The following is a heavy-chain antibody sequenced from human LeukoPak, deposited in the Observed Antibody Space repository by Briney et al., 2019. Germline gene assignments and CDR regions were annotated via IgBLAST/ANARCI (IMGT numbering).Heavy chain of an antibody. V-gene: IGHV3-21*01. D-gene: IGHD6-13*01. CDR3: ASQYTSSRIFDD. CDR1: GFTFSSYS. Sequence: GGSLRLSCAASGFTFSSYSMNWVRQAPGKGLEWVSSISSSSTYIYYADSVKGRFTVSRDNAKDSLYLQMNSLRAEDTAVYFCASQYTSSRIFDDWGQGTLVTVSS. CDR2: ISSSSTYI. J-gene: IGHJ4*02.